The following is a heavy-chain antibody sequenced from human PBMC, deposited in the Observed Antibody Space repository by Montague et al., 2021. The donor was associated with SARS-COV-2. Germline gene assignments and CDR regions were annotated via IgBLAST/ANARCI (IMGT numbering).Heavy chain of an antibody. CDR3: ARTPRGSRYFYGVDV. J-gene: IGHJ6*02. CDR1: GDSTSDYY. V-gene: IGHV4-59*01. D-gene: IGHD3-10*01. CDR2: IFRSGAT. Sequence: SETLSLTCTVSGDSTSDYYRSWIRQPPGMGLEWIGYIFRSGATNYNPPLKSRVIISLDTSKSQFSLRLSSVAAADTAIYYCARTPRGSRYFYGVDVWGQGTTVTVSS.